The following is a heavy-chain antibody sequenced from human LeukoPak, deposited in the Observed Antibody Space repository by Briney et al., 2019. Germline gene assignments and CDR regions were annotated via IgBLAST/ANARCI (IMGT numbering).Heavy chain of an antibody. CDR2: IRYDGSNK. D-gene: IGHD6-13*01. CDR1: GFTFSSYG. CDR3: PKDRPRYSSSWYYYYYGMDV. J-gene: IGHJ6*02. Sequence: GGSLRLSCAASGFTFSSYGMHWVRQAPGKGLEWVAFIRYDGSNKYYADSVKGRFTISRDNSKNTLYLQMNSLRAEDTAVYYCPKDRPRYSSSWYYYYYGMDVWGQGTTVTVSS. V-gene: IGHV3-30*02.